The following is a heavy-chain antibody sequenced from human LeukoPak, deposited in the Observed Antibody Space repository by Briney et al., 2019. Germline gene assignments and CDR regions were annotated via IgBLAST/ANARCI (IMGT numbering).Heavy chain of an antibody. J-gene: IGHJ6*03. CDR2: ISGSGGST. CDR3: ARHSSSEYYYYMDV. CDR1: GFTFSSYA. V-gene: IGHV3-23*01. Sequence: PGGSLRLSCAASGFTFSSYAMSWVRQAPGKGLEWVSAISGSGGSTYYADSVKGRFTISRDNSKNTLYLQMNSLRAEDTALYYCARHSSSEYYYYMDVWGKGTTVTVSS. D-gene: IGHD6-6*01.